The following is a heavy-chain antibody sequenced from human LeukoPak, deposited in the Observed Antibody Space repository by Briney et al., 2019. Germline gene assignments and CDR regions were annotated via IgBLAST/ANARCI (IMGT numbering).Heavy chain of an antibody. J-gene: IGHJ4*02. V-gene: IGHV1-18*01. CDR2: ISGNDGDT. CDR1: GYPFTTYG. CDR3: ARDVPDFWSGFDH. Sequence: ASVKVACKASGYPFTTYGLSWVRQAPGQGLEWMGQISGNDGDTTYAQKFQGRVTMTTDTGTTTAYMELTSLTSDDTAVYYCARDVPDFWSGFDHWGQGTLVTVPP. D-gene: IGHD3-3*01.